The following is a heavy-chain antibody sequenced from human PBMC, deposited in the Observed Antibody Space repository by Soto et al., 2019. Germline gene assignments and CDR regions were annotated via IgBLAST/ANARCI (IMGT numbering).Heavy chain of an antibody. D-gene: IGHD5-18*01. J-gene: IGHJ4*02. Sequence: SETLSLTCSVSGGSISSSTSYWGWVRQPPGKRLEWIGSLYYSSSTSTGSTYYDPSLQSRVTISVDTSKNQFSLKLTSATATDTAIYYCATPRGYSYGYFDFWGQGTLVTVSS. V-gene: IGHV4-39*01. CDR2: LYYSSSTSTGST. CDR1: GGSISSSTSY. CDR3: ATPRGYSYGYFDF.